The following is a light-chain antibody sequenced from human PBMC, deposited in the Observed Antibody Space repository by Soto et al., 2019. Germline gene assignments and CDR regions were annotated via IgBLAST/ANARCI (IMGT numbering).Light chain of an antibody. Sequence: EIVLTQSPGTLSLSPGERATLSCRASQSVRSSYLAWYQQKPGQAPRLLISGAPSRATGIPDRFSGSGSGTDFTLTISRLEPEDFAVYYCQQYGSSPYTFGQGTKLEIK. J-gene: IGKJ2*01. CDR3: QQYGSSPYT. V-gene: IGKV3-20*01. CDR1: QSVRSSY. CDR2: GAP.